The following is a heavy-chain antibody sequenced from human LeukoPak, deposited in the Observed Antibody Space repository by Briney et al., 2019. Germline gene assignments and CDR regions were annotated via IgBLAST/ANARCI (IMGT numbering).Heavy chain of an antibody. V-gene: IGHV3-21*01. CDR2: ISSSSSYI. D-gene: IGHD2-2*01. Sequence: PGRSLRLSRAPSGFTFSSYSMNWVRQAPGKGLEWVSSISSSSSYIYYADSVKGRFTISRDNAKDSLYLQMNSLRAEDTAVYYCARVYCSSTSCYASDYWGQGTLVTVSS. CDR3: ARVYCSSTSCYASDY. CDR1: GFTFSSYS. J-gene: IGHJ4*02.